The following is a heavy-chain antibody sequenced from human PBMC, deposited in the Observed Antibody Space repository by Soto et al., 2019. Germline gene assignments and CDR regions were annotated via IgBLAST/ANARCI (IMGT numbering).Heavy chain of an antibody. V-gene: IGHV1-69*12. J-gene: IGHJ4*02. CDR1: GGTFSSYA. CDR3: ARAIVATTTSPCDY. D-gene: IGHD5-12*01. Sequence: QVQLVQSGAEVKKPGSSVKVSCKASGGTFSSYAISWVRQAPGQGLEWMGGIIPIFGTANYAQKFQGRVTXTAHEXXSTAYMERSSLSSEDTAVYYCARAIVATTTSPCDYWGQGTLVTVSS. CDR2: IIPIFGTA.